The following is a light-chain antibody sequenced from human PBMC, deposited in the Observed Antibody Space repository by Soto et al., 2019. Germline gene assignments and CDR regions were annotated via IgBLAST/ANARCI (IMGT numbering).Light chain of an antibody. V-gene: IGKV1-5*03. Sequence: DIQMTQSPSILSASVGDRVTITCRASQSISSWLAWYQQKPGKAPNLLTYKASHLENGVPSRFSGLGSGTDFTFTISSLQPEDIATYYCQQYDNLPPGITFGPGNKVDIK. CDR3: QQYDNLPPGIT. CDR1: QSISSW. CDR2: KAS. J-gene: IGKJ3*01.